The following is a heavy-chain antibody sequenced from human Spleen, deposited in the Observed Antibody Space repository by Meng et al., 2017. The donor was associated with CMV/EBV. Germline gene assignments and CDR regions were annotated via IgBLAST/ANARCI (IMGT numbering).Heavy chain of an antibody. Sequence: GESLKISCAASGFTFSSYSMNWVRQAPGKGLEWVSSISSSSSYIYYADSVKGRFTISRDNAKNSLYLQMNSLRAEDTAVYYCARDGGYCSSTSCYRGNNWFDPWGKG. D-gene: IGHD2-2*02. CDR3: ARDGGYCSSTSCYRGNNWFDP. J-gene: IGHJ5*02. V-gene: IGHV3-21*01. CDR2: ISSSSSYI. CDR1: GFTFSSYS.